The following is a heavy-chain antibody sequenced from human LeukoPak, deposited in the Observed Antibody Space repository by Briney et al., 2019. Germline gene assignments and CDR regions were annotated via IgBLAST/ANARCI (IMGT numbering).Heavy chain of an antibody. Sequence: GGSLRLSCAASGFTFSSYAMSWVRQAPGKGLEWVSAISGSGGSTYYADSVKGRFTVPRDNSKNTLYLQMNSLRAEDTAVYYCAKHPVAMDGGYYYYYGMDVWGKGTTVTVSS. CDR3: AKHPVAMDGGYYYYYGMDV. CDR2: ISGSGGST. D-gene: IGHD2-2*01. V-gene: IGHV3-23*01. J-gene: IGHJ6*04. CDR1: GFTFSSYA.